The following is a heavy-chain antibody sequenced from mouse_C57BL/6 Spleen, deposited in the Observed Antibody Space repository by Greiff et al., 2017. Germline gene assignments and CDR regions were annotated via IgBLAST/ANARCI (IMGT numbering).Heavy chain of an antibody. Sequence: EVQLQQSGAELVRPGASVKLSCTASGFNIKDDYMHWVKQRPEQGLEWIGWIDPANGDTEYASKFQGQATITADTSSNTAYLQLSSLAAEDTAVYYCTTRGSYWGQGTLVTVSA. CDR1: GFNIKDDY. V-gene: IGHV14-4*01. CDR3: TTRGSY. CDR2: IDPANGDT. J-gene: IGHJ3*01.